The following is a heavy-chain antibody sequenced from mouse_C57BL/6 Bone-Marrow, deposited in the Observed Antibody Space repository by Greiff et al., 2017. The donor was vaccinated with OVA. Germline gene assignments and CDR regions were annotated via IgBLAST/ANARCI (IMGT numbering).Heavy chain of an antibody. V-gene: IGHV14-2*01. J-gene: IGHJ2*01. CDR3: AAYGNSRDY. Sequence: VQLQQSGAELVKPGASVKLSCTASGFNIKDYYMHWVKQRTEQGLEWIGRIDPEDGETTYAPKFQGKATIPADTSSNPASLQLSSLTSEDTAVNYCAAYGNSRDYWGQGTTLTVSS. CDR2: IDPEDGET. D-gene: IGHD1-1*01. CDR1: GFNIKDYY.